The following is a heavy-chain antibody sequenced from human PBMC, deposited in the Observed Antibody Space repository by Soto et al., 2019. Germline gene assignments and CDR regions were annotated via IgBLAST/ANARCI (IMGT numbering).Heavy chain of an antibody. D-gene: IGHD6-19*01. CDR2: ISSSGSTI. CDR3: ARDMPVNVAVGNAWFGPHYYYGMDV. V-gene: IGHV3-11*01. Sequence: PGGSLRLSCAASGFTFSDYYMSWIRQAPGKGLEWVSYISSSGSTIYYADSVKGRFTISSDNAKNSLYLQMNSLRAEDTAVYYCARDMPVNVAVGNAWFGPHYYYGMDVWGQGTTVTVSS. J-gene: IGHJ6*02. CDR1: GFTFSDYY.